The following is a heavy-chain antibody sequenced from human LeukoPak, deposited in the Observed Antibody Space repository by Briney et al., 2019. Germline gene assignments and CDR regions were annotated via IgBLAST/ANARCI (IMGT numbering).Heavy chain of an antibody. CDR1: GGSFSGYY. CDR3: ARGMTY. CDR2: INHSGST. J-gene: IGHJ4*02. D-gene: IGHD2-21*02. V-gene: IGHV4-34*01. Sequence: SETLSLTCAVYGGSFSGYYWSWIRQPPGKGLEWIGEINHSGSTNYNPSLKSRVTISVDTSKNQFSLKLSSVTAADTAVYYCARGMTYWGQGTLVTVSS.